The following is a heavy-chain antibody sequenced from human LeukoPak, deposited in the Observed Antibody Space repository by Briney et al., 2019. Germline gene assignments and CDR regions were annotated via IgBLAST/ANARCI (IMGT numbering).Heavy chain of an antibody. CDR2: INHSGST. V-gene: IGHV4-34*01. Sequence: SETLSLTCAVYGGSFSGYYWSWIRQPPGKGLEWIGEINHSGSTNYNPSLKSRVTISVDTSKNQFSLKLSSVTAADTAVYHCASPRGCGGDCSSFGYWGQGTLVTVSS. J-gene: IGHJ4*02. D-gene: IGHD2-21*02. CDR1: GGSFSGYY. CDR3: ASPRGCGGDCSSFGY.